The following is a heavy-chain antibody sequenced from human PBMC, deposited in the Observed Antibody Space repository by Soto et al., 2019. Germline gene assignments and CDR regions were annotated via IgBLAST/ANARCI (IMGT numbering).Heavy chain of an antibody. J-gene: IGHJ6*02. CDR2: ISYDGSNK. V-gene: IGHV3-30*18. CDR1: GFTFSSYG. D-gene: IGHD5-12*01. Sequence: PGGSLRLSCAASGFTFSSYGMHWVRQAPGKGLEWVAVISYDGSNKYYADSVKGRFTISRDNSKNTLYLQMNSLRAEDTAVYYCAKDQVGRWIPYVNYYYYGMDVWGQGTTVTVSS. CDR3: AKDQVGRWIPYVNYYYYGMDV.